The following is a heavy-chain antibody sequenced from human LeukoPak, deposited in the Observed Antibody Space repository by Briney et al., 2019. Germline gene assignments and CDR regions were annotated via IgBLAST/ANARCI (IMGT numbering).Heavy chain of an antibody. D-gene: IGHD4-11*01. CDR1: GFTFSSYA. V-gene: IGHV3-30*04. J-gene: IGHJ6*02. CDR3: ARAPHYSNYGPYYYGMDV. CDR2: ISYDGSNK. Sequence: GGSLRLSCAASGFTFSSYAMHWVRQAPGKGLEWVAVISYDGSNKYYADSVKGRFTISRDNSKNTLYLQMNSLRAEDTAVYYCARAPHYSNYGPYYYGMDVWGQGTTVTVSS.